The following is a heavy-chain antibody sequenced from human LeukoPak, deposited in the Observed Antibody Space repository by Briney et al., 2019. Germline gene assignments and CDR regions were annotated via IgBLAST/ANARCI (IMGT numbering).Heavy chain of an antibody. Sequence: GGSLRLSCAASGFAVSSNYMSWVLQAPGKGLEWVSIIYSGGSTYYADSVKGRFTISRDNSKNTLSLQLNSLRAEDTAVYYCARVLGSVLDYWGQGTLVTVSS. D-gene: IGHD3-10*01. CDR1: GFAVSSNY. CDR3: ARVLGSVLDY. J-gene: IGHJ4*02. V-gene: IGHV3-53*01. CDR2: IYSGGST.